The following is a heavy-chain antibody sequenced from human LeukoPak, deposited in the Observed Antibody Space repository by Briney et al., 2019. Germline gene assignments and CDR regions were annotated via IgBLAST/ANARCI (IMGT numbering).Heavy chain of an antibody. Sequence: ASVKVSCKASGYTFTSYAMHWVRQAPGQRLEWMGIINPSGGSTNYAQKFQGRVTMTRDTSTSTVYMELSSLTSEDTAVYYCARADFWSGDSLRCYYFDFWGLGTLVTVSS. CDR2: INPSGGST. V-gene: IGHV1-46*01. CDR3: ARADFWSGDSLRCYYFDF. CDR1: GYTFTSYA. J-gene: IGHJ4*02. D-gene: IGHD3-3*01.